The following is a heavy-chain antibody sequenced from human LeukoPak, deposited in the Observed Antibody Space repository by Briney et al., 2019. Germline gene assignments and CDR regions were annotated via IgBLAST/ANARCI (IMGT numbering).Heavy chain of an antibody. D-gene: IGHD1-1*01. CDR2: INPNSGGT. Sequence: EASVKVSCKASGYTFTGYFIHWVRQAPGQGLEWMGWINPNSGGTNFAQKFQGRVTMTRDTSINTVYMELSSLRSDDTAVYYCARESRDTAWSLDLWGQGTLVTVSS. CDR3: ARESRDTAWSLDL. V-gene: IGHV1-2*02. J-gene: IGHJ4*02. CDR1: GYTFTGYF.